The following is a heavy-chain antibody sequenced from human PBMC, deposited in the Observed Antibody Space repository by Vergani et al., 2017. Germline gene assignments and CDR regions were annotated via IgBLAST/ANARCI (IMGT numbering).Heavy chain of an antibody. CDR2: ISYDGSNK. J-gene: IGHJ6*02. CDR3: AKVMVRGKPGYGMDV. D-gene: IGHD3-10*01. V-gene: IGHV3-30*18. Sequence: QVQLVESGGGVVQPGRSLRLSCAASGFTLSSYGMHWVHQAPGKGLEWVAVISYDGSNKYYADSVKGRFTISRDNSKNTLYLQMNSLRAEDTAVYYGAKVMVRGKPGYGMDVWGQGP. CDR1: GFTLSSYG.